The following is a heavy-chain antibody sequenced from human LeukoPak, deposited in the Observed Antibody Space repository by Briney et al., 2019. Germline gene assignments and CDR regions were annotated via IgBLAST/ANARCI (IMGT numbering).Heavy chain of an antibody. CDR2: ISSSSSYI. Sequence: GGSLRLSSAASGFTFSSYSMNWVRQAPGKGLEWVSSISSSSSYIYYADSVKGQFTISRDNAKNSLYLQMNSLRAEDTAVYYCASDELGGSTNFDYWGQGTLVTVSS. J-gene: IGHJ4*02. D-gene: IGHD3-16*01. V-gene: IGHV3-21*01. CDR3: ASDELGGSTNFDY. CDR1: GFTFSSYS.